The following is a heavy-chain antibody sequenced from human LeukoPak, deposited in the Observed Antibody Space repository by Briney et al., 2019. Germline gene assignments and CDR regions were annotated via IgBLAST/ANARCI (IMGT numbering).Heavy chain of an antibody. V-gene: IGHV3-33*06. CDR2: VWYDGSNK. J-gene: IGHJ4*02. CDR1: GFTFSSYG. CDR3: AKEPYSGSPGFDY. Sequence: GGSLRLSCAASGFTFSSYGMHWVRQAPGKGLEWVAVVWYDGSNKYYADSVKGRFTISRDNSKNTLYLQMNSLRAEDTAVYYCAKEPYSGSPGFDYWGQGTLVTVSS. D-gene: IGHD1-26*01.